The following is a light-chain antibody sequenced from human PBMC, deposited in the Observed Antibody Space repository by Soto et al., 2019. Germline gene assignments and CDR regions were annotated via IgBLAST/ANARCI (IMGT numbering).Light chain of an antibody. V-gene: IGLV1-40*01. CDR3: XSYDSSLSGYV. Sequence: QAVVTQPPSVSGAPGQRVTISCTGSSSNIGAGYDVHWYQQLPGTAPKLLIYGNSNRPSGVPDRFSGSKSGTSASLAITGLXXXXXXXXXXXSYDSSLSGYVFGTGTKLTVL. J-gene: IGLJ1*01. CDR1: SSNIGAGYD. CDR2: GNS.